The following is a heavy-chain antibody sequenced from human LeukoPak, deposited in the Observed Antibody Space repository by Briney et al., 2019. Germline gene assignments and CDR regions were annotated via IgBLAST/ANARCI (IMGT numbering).Heavy chain of an antibody. D-gene: IGHD5-12*01. CDR1: AFSFSDYS. J-gene: IGHJ4*02. CDR2: ISGSGGST. CDR3: AKELKEMVANRWPDY. Sequence: PGGSLRLSCAASAFSFSDYSMNWVRQAPGKGLEWVSAISGSGGSTYYADSVKGRFTISRDNSKNTLYLQMNSLRAEDTAVYYCAKELKEMVANRWPDYWGQGTLVTVSS. V-gene: IGHV3-23*01.